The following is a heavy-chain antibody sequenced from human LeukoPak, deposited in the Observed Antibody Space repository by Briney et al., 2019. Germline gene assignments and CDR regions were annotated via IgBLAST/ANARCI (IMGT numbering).Heavy chain of an antibody. CDR1: GGSISTYY. D-gene: IGHD6-6*01. V-gene: IGHV4-59*08. J-gene: IGHJ4*02. CDR3: ARHRAYSSSSPFDY. CDR2: IYDSGST. Sequence: SETLSLTCSASGGSISTYYWSWIRQPPGKGLEWIGYIYDSGSTNYNPSLKSRVTMSVDTSKNQFSLRLSSVTAADTAVYYCARHRAYSSSSPFDYWGQGTLVTVSS.